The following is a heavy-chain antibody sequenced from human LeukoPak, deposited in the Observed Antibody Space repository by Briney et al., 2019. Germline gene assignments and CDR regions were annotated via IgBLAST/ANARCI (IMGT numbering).Heavy chain of an antibody. CDR2: IYYSGST. V-gene: IGHV4-30-4*01. CDR3: ASFSSHPARGNDAFDI. CDR1: GGSLSSGDYY. J-gene: IGHJ3*02. Sequence: PSQTLSLTCTVSGGSLSSGDYYWGWLRQPTGRGLEWIGYIYYSGSTYYNPSLKSRVTISVDTSKNQFSLKLSSVTAADTAVYYCASFSSHPARGNDAFDIWGQGTMVTVSS. D-gene: IGHD2-2*01.